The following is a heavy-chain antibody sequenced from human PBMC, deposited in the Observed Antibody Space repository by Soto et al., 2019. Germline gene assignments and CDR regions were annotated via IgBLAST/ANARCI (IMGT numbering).Heavy chain of an antibody. CDR1: GGTFSSYA. CDR3: ARVSVVVAATLHWFDP. V-gene: IGHV1-69*01. J-gene: IGHJ5*02. CDR2: IIPIFGTA. Sequence: QVQLVQSGAEVTKPGPSVTVSCKASGGTFSSYAISWARQAPGQGLEWRGGIIPIFGTANYAQKSQGRVTITADESTSTAYMELSSLRSEDTAVYYCARVSVVVAATLHWFDPWGQGTLVTVSS. D-gene: IGHD2-15*01.